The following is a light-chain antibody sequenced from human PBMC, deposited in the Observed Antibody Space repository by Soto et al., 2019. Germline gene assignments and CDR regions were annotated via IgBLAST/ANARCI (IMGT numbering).Light chain of an antibody. CDR3: QQYGSSPGT. Sequence: EIVLTQSPGTLSLSPGERATLSCRASQSVSHSYLAWYQQKPGQAPRLLIYSASSRTAGTPDRFSGSGTGTDFTLTISGLEAEDFAVYYCQQYGSSPGTFGQGTKVEIK. V-gene: IGKV3-20*01. CDR1: QSVSHSY. J-gene: IGKJ1*01. CDR2: SAS.